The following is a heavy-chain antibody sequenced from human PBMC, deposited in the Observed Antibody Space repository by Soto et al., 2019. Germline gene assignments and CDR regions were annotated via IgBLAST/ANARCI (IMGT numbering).Heavy chain of an antibody. CDR2: LNHNTGNS. CDR1: GYTFTSYD. CDR3: ARRAETNGWNGFGADKYYFDF. D-gene: IGHD1-1*01. V-gene: IGHV1-8*01. J-gene: IGHJ4*02. Sequence: QVQLVQSGAEVRKPGASVKVSCEASGYTFTSYDIYWVRQATGQGLEWMGWLNHNTGNSGYAQKFQGRITVTSDNSINTVHMELSSLRSKDTAVYYCARRAETNGWNGFGADKYYFDFWGQGTLVTVSS.